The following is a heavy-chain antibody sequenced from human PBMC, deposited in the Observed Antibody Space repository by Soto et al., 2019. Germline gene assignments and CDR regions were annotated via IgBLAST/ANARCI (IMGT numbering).Heavy chain of an antibody. CDR1: GYIFKNYA. CDR2: IIPVFGTP. D-gene: IGHD3-16*02. Sequence: GAAVKFSCKSSGYIFKNYAVTWLRQAPGQGLEWMGGIIPVFGTPDYSQKFRGRVTITADESTSTVYMELRSLTSEDTAVYYCARHLYDYVWGSYRHWGQGTLVTVSS. V-gene: IGHV1-69*13. J-gene: IGHJ4*02. CDR3: ARHLYDYVWGSYRH.